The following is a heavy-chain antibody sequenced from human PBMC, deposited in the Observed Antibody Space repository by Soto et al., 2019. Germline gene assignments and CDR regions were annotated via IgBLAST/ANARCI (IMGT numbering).Heavy chain of an antibody. CDR3: ARLAVDIVATTFAY. CDR1: GGSISSSSYY. CDR2: IYYSGST. Sequence: QLQLQESGPGLVKPSETLSLTCTVSGGSISSSSYYWGWIRQPPGKGLEWIGSIYYSGSTYYNPSLKGPGTLPAGTSQTPSHLQRRSVSAAGPALYYCARLAVDIVATTFAYWGQGTLVTVSS. J-gene: IGHJ4*02. D-gene: IGHD5-12*01. V-gene: IGHV4-39*01.